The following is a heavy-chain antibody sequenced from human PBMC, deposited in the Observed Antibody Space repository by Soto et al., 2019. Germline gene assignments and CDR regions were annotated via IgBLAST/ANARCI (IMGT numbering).Heavy chain of an antibody. J-gene: IGHJ4*02. CDR3: ARHASGYYVS. D-gene: IGHD3-3*01. Sequence: QLQLQESGPGLVKPSETLSLTCTVSGGSISSSEYYWGWIRQPPGKGLEWIGSIYYSGSNYNNPSLKSRVNISIASSKKQFSLTLTSVTAADTALSYCARHASGYYVSRGQGALVTVSS. CDR2: IYYSGSN. V-gene: IGHV4-39*01. CDR1: GGSISSSEYY.